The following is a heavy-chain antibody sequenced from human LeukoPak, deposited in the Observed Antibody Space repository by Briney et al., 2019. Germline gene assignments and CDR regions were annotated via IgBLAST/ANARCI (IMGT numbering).Heavy chain of an antibody. CDR1: GFTFSTYA. J-gene: IGHJ4*02. V-gene: IGHV3-23*01. CDR3: AKWPEGATPKFYH. D-gene: IGHD1-26*01. Sequence: GGSLRLSCEASGFTFSTYAMSWVRQAPGKGLEWVSTVSGNGVGTYYPDSVRGRFTISRDNSKYTLHLQMDSLRAEDTALYYCAKWPEGATPKFYHSGQGTLVTVS. CDR2: VSGNGVGT.